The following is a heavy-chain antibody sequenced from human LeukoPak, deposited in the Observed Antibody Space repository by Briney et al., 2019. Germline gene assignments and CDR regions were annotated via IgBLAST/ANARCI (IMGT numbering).Heavy chain of an antibody. J-gene: IGHJ4*02. CDR3: TIAAAGVGEFDY. Sequence: PSETLSLTCTVSGGPISSSSYYWGWIRQPPGKGLEWIGSIYYSGSTYYNPSLKSRVTISVDTSKNQFSLKLSSVTAADTAVYYCTIAAAGVGEFDYWGQGTLVTVSS. V-gene: IGHV4-39*01. D-gene: IGHD6-13*01. CDR2: IYYSGST. CDR1: GGPISSSSYY.